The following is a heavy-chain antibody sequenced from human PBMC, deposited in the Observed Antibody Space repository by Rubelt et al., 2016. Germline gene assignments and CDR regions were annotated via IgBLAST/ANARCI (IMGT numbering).Heavy chain of an antibody. Sequence: GEINHSGSTNYNPSLKSRVPISVDTSKNQFSLKLSSVTAADTAVSYCARDMESIAVAGTNWFDPWGQGTLVTVSS. D-gene: IGHD6-19*01. CDR2: INHSGST. J-gene: IGHJ5*02. V-gene: IGHV4-34*01. CDR3: ARDMESIAVAGTNWFDP.